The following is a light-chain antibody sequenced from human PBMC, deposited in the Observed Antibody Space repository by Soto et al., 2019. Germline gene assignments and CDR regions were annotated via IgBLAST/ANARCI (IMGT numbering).Light chain of an antibody. CDR1: QSISKF. Sequence: DSQRTQPPHSLSASVGDRVTITCRASQSISKFLNWYQQTPGKAPKLLLSTASTPQTGVPSRFDGSGSGTDFTLTINNLQPEDFATYYCQQSYSPSIPFGQGTRLAIK. V-gene: IGKV1-39*01. CDR3: QQSYSPSIP. J-gene: IGKJ5*01. CDR2: TAS.